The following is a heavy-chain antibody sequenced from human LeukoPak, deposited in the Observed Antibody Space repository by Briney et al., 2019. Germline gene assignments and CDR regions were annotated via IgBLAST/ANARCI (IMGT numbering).Heavy chain of an antibody. D-gene: IGHD3-10*01. V-gene: IGHV1-69*06. CDR2: IIPIFGTA. CDR3: ARGGSGSYFSRYYYYGMDV. CDR1: GGTFSSYA. J-gene: IGHJ6*04. Sequence: WASVKVSCKASGGTFSSYAISWVRQAPGQGLERMGGIIPIFGTANYAQKFQGRVTITADKSTSTAYMELSSLRSEDTAVYYCARGGSGSYFSRYYYYGMDVWGKGTTVTVSS.